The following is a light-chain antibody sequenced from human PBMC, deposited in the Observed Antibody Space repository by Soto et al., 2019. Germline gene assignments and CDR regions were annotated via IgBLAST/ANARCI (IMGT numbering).Light chain of an antibody. J-gene: IGLJ3*02. CDR1: SSDVGSYNL. Sequence: QSALTQPASVSGSPGQSITIPCTGTSSDVGSYNLVSWYQQHPGKAPKLMIYEGSKRPSGVSNRFSGSKSGNTASLTISGLQAEDEADYYCCSYAGSSAGVFGGGTKVTVL. CDR3: CSYAGSSAGV. CDR2: EGS. V-gene: IGLV2-23*01.